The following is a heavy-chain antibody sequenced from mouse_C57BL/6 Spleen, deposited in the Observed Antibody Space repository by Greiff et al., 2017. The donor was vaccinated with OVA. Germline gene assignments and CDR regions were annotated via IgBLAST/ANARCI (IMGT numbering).Heavy chain of an antibody. J-gene: IGHJ3*01. CDR1: VYTFTVYW. CDR2: ILPGSGST. Sequence: HLNYSLSYLINPFSSFNLSFNSTVYTFTVYWIEWVKQRPGHGLEWIGEILPGSGSTNYNEKFKGKATFTADTSSNTAYMQLSSLTTEDSAIYYCARSSVYDYDGAWFAYWGQGTLVTVSA. CDR3: ARSSVYDYDGAWFAY. V-gene: IGHV1-9*01. D-gene: IGHD2-4*01.